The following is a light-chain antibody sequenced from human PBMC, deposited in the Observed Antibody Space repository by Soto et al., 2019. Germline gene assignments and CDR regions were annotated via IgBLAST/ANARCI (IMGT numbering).Light chain of an antibody. J-gene: IGLJ2*01. CDR1: TSNIGNNY. CDR3: GTWDSSLSAVV. Sequence: QSVLTQPPSVSAAPGQKVTISCSGSTSNIGNNYVSWYLQPPGTAPKLLIYDNNKRPSGIPDRLSGSKSGTSATLGITGLQAGDEADYYCGTWDSSLSAVVFGGGTTLTVL. V-gene: IGLV1-51*01. CDR2: DNN.